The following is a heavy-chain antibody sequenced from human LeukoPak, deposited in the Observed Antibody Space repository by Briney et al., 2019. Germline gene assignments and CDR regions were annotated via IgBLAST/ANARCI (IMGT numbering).Heavy chain of an antibody. CDR1: GGSISSYY. V-gene: IGHV4-59*01. CDR3: ARTTTTFDD. Sequence: PETLSLTCTVSGGSISSYYWSWIRQPPGKGLEWIGYVSDTGSTNYKSSLKSRVTISVDTSKNQFSLNLTSVTAADTAVYYCARTTTTFDDWGHGTLVIVSS. D-gene: IGHD4-11*01. J-gene: IGHJ4*01. CDR2: VSDTGST.